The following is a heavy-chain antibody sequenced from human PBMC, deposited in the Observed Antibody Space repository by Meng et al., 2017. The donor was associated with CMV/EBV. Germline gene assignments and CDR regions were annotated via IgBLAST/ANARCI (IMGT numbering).Heavy chain of an antibody. CDR2: ISYDGSNK. CDR1: RFTFSSYA. CDR3: VSSKAGHFYYYGLDA. V-gene: IGHV3-30-3*01. Sequence: GESLKISCAASRFTFSSYAMHWVRQAPGKGLEWVAVISYDGSNKFYADSVKGRFTISRDNSKNTLYLQMNSLRTEDTAVYYCVSSKAGHFYYYGLDAWGQGTTVTVSS. J-gene: IGHJ6*02.